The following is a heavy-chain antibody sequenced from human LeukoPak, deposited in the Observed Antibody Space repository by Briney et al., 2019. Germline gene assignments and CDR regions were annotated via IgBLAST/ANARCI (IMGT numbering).Heavy chain of an antibody. CDR1: GYTFTSYA. CDR2: IIPIFGTA. CDR3: ARAPAAPDAFDI. D-gene: IGHD6-13*01. Sequence: SVKVSGKASGYTFTSYAISWVRQAPGQGLEWMGGIIPIFGTANYAQKFQGRVTITADESTSTAYMELSSLRSEDTAVYYCARAPAAPDAFDIWGQGTMVTVSS. V-gene: IGHV1-69*13. J-gene: IGHJ3*02.